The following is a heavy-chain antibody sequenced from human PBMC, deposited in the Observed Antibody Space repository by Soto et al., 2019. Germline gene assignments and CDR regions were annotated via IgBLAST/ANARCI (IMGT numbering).Heavy chain of an antibody. CDR3: ARARNWGLYYYYGMDV. CDR1: GGSFSGYY. D-gene: IGHD7-27*01. V-gene: IGHV4-34*01. Sequence: SETLSLTCAVYGGSFSGYYWSWIRQPPGKGLEWIGEINHSGSTNYNPSLKSRVTISVDTSKNQFSLKLSSVTAADTAVYYCARARNWGLYYYYGMDVWGQGTTVTVSS. J-gene: IGHJ6*02. CDR2: INHSGST.